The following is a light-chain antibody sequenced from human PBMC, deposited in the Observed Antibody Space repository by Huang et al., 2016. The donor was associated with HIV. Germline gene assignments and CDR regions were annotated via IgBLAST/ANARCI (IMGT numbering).Light chain of an antibody. CDR1: QNSNTY. CDR2: SAS. J-gene: IGKJ5*01. CDR3: QQGYSALIT. V-gene: IGKV1-39*01. Sequence: DILLTQSPSSLSASVGDRVTITCRASQNSNTYLNWYQQKPGKAPNLLIHSASTLQTGVPSRFSGSGSGTDFTLTVNSLQPEYSATYYCQQGYSALITFGQRTRL.